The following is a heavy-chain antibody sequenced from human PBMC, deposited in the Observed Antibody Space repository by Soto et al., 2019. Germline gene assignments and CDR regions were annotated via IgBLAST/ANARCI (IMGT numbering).Heavy chain of an antibody. Sequence: QVQLVQSGAEVKKTGASVKVTCKVSGHTLSALSMHWVRQAPGKGLEWMGGFDPEDGETISAQEFQGRVTMTEDTSTDSTYMELSSLRSEDTAVYYCAAGGTRWLHSPFDYWGQGTLVTISS. CDR3: AAGGTRWLHSPFDY. J-gene: IGHJ4*02. D-gene: IGHD1-1*01. CDR1: GHTLSALS. CDR2: FDPEDGET. V-gene: IGHV1-24*01.